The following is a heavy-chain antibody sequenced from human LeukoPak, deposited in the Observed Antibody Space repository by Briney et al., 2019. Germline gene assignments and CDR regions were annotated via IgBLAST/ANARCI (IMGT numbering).Heavy chain of an antibody. CDR1: GFTFSSYE. CDR3: ARDGAGYYYYYYMDV. V-gene: IGHV3-48*03. Sequence: PGGSLRLSCAASGFTFSSYEMNWVRQAPGKGLEWVSYISSSGSTIYYADSVKGRFTISRDNAKNSLYLQMNSLRAEDTAVYYCARDGAGYYYYYYMDVWGKGTTVTVSS. CDR2: ISSSGSTI. J-gene: IGHJ6*03. D-gene: IGHD3-16*01.